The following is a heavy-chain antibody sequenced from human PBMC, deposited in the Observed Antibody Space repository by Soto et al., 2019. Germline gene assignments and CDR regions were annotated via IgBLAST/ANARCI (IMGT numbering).Heavy chain of an antibody. CDR1: GFTFSSYA. CDR3: AKVGVAGTYYYMDV. J-gene: IGHJ6*03. CDR2: ISGSGGST. Sequence: GGSLRLSCAASGFTFSSYAMSWVRQAPGKGLEWVSAISGSGGSTYYADSVKGRFTISRDNSKNTLYLQMNSLRAEDTAVYYCAKVGVAGTYYYMDVWGKGTTVTVSS. D-gene: IGHD6-19*01. V-gene: IGHV3-23*01.